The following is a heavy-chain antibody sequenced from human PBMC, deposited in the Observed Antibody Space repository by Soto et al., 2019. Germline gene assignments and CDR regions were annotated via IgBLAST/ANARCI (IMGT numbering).Heavy chain of an antibody. D-gene: IGHD1-7*01. V-gene: IGHV6-1*01. CDR2: TYYRSKSYN. CDR1: ADSVSSNSAA. J-gene: IGHJ4*02. Sequence: SQTLSLTCAISADSVSSNSAAWNWIRQSPSRGLEWLGRTYYRSKSYNDYAVSVKSRITITPATSKNQFSLQLNSVTPEDTAVYYCAREDYNWNYGLAYWGQGTLVIVFS. CDR3: AREDYNWNYGLAY.